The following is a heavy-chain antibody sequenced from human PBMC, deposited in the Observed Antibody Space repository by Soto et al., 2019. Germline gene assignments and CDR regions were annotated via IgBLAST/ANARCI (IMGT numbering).Heavy chain of an antibody. Sequence: QVQLQESGPGLVKPSQTLSLTCTVSGGSISSGGYYWSWIRQLPGKGLEWIGYIYYSGSTFYNPSFKCRVTLSVDTSKNQFSLKLSSVTAADTAVYYCATKIAAAAVYYFDFWGQGTLVTVSS. V-gene: IGHV4-31*03. CDR3: ATKIAAAAVYYFDF. J-gene: IGHJ4*02. CDR1: GGSISSGGYY. CDR2: IYYSGST. D-gene: IGHD6-13*01.